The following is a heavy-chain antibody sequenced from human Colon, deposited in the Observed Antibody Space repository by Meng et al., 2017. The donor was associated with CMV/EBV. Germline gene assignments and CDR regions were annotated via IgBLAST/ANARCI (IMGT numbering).Heavy chain of an antibody. CDR1: GFTVNNYW. J-gene: IGHJ6*02. V-gene: IGHV3-74*01. CDR2: INSDGSRP. D-gene: IGHD2-2*01. CDR3: VRDRDYCNGTSCEKTRYYYYGMDV. Sequence: GESLKISCAASGFTVNNYWMHWVRQAPGKGLVWVSRINSDGSRPSYARSVKGRFTISRDNAKNTLYLQMNSLRAEDTAVYYCVRDRDYCNGTSCEKTRYYYYGMDVWGQGTTVTVSS.